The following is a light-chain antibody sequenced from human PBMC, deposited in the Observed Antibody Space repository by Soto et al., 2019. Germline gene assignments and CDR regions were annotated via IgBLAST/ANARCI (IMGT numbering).Light chain of an antibody. CDR3: QHYTTYSST. V-gene: IGKV1-5*03. CDR2: WAS. CDR1: QSISTW. J-gene: IGKJ3*01. Sequence: DIHMTQSPATLSASVGDRVTITCRASQSISTWLAWYQQKPGKAPKLLIYWASSLESGVPSRFSGSGSGTEFTLTISSLQPDDFATYYGQHYTTYSSTFGPGTKLDIK.